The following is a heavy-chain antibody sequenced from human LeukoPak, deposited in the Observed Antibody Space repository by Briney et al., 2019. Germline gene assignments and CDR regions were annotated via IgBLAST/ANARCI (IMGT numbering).Heavy chain of an antibody. CDR2: IHTSGST. CDR1: GGSISSYY. CDR3: ARDTYYYGSGNLSFDY. D-gene: IGHD3-10*01. J-gene: IGHJ4*02. V-gene: IGHV4-4*07. Sequence: SETLSLTCTVSGGSISSYYWSWIRQPAGKGLEWIGRIHTSGSTNYNAPLKSRVTMSVDMSKNQFSLKLSSVTAADTAVYYCARDTYYYGSGNLSFDYWGQGTLVTVSS.